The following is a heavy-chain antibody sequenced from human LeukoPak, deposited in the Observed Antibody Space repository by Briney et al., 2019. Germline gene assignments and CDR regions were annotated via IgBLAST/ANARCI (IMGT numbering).Heavy chain of an antibody. V-gene: IGHV5-51*01. J-gene: IGHJ6*02. CDR3: ARLSGTTKPYYYYFAMDV. D-gene: IGHD1-20*01. CDR2: TYPDDSDT. CDR1: GYSFTSYW. Sequence: RRREPLQISWKGSGYSFTSYWIGWVRQMSGKGLDWMGITYPDDSDTRYSPSFQGQVTISADRSINTAYLQWSSLEASDTAIYYCARLSGTTKPYYYYFAMDVWGQGTTVTVS.